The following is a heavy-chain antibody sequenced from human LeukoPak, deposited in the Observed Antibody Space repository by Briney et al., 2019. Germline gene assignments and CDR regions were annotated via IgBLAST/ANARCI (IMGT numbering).Heavy chain of an antibody. CDR1: GFTFSSHW. Sequence: GGSLRLSCEASGFTFSSHWMTWVRQAPGKGLEWVANIKQDESQKYYVDSVKGRFTISRDNAKNSLYLQMNSLRDEDTAVYYCARGRSHLGYWGQGTRVTVSS. J-gene: IGHJ4*02. V-gene: IGHV3-7*01. D-gene: IGHD1-26*01. CDR2: IKQDESQK. CDR3: ARGRSHLGY.